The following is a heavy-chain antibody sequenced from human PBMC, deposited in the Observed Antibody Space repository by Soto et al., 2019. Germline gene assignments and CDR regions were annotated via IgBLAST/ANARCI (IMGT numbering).Heavy chain of an antibody. CDR3: SRHEEGRRIVFYGMDV. V-gene: IGHV3-73*02. J-gene: IGHJ6*02. CDR1: GFTFSRSD. D-gene: IGHD2-15*01. Sequence: QLVESGGGLVQAGGSLRLSCSASGFTFSRSDLHWVRQAPGKGLEWVGRVRSKIHNYATSFADSVRGRFTISRNDFDNAVSLEMSGLKSEDTALYYCSRHEEGRRIVFYGMDVWGQGTTVTVSS. CDR2: VRSKIHNYAT.